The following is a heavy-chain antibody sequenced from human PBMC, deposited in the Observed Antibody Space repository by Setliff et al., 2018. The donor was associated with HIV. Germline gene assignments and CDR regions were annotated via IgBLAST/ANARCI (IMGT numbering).Heavy chain of an antibody. CDR2: ITNTGSST. D-gene: IGHD6-13*01. J-gene: IGHJ4*02. V-gene: IGHV3-48*04. CDR1: GFTFSRCW. Sequence: TGGSLRLSCVASGFTFSRCWMSWVRQAPGKGLEWISHITNTGSSTNYADSVKGRFTISRDNAKYSLYLQMNTLRAEDAAVYYCARDGVPYSSSWYVPDYWGQGTLVTVSS. CDR3: ARDGVPYSSSWYVPDY.